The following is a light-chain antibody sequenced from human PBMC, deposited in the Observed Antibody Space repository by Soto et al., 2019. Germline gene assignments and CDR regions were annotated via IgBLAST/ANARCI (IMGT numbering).Light chain of an antibody. CDR3: QQYNSYSWT. CDR2: DAS. V-gene: IGKV1-5*01. J-gene: IGKJ1*01. CDR1: QSISSW. Sequence: DIQMTQSPSTLSASVGDRVTITCRASQSISSWLAWYQQKPGKAPKLLIYDASSLESGVPSRFSGRGSGTEFTLTVSSLQPDDFATYYCQQYNSYSWTFGPGTKVEIK.